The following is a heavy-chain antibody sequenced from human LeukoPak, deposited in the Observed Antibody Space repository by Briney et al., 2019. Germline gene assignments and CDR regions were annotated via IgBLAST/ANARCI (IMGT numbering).Heavy chain of an antibody. D-gene: IGHD3-10*01. CDR3: ARAPYYGPSFDY. CDR2: IYYSGST. J-gene: IGHJ4*02. V-gene: IGHV4-39*01. Sequence: SETLSLTCIVSGGSISSISSNNYHWGWIRQPPGKGLEWIGSIYYSGSTYYNPSLKSRVTISVDTSKNQFSLKLSSVTAADTAVYYCARAPYYGPSFDYWGQGTLVTVSS. CDR1: GGSISSISSNNYH.